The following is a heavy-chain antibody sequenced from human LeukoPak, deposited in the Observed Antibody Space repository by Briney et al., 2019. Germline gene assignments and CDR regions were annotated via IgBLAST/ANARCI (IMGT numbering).Heavy chain of an antibody. V-gene: IGHV3-30-3*01. CDR1: GFTFTTYD. J-gene: IGHJ4*02. D-gene: IGHD2-2*01. CDR3: ARGAPIVVVPAALVDY. Sequence: GGSLRLSCAASGFTFTTYDMHWVRQAPGKGLEWVAVISYDGSNKYYADSVKGRFTISRDNSKNTLYLQMNSLRAEDTAVYYCARGAPIVVVPAALVDYWGQGTLVTVSS. CDR2: ISYDGSNK.